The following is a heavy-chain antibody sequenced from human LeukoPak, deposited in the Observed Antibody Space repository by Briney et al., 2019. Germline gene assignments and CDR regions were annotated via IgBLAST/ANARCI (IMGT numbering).Heavy chain of an antibody. CDR2: IYSGGST. D-gene: IGHD6-6*01. CDR3: ARERKYSSSSDFDY. V-gene: IGHV3-66*02. CDR1: GFTVSSNY. Sequence: GGSPRLSCAASGFTVSSNYMSWVRQAPGKGLEWVSVIYSGGSTYYADSVKGRFTISRDNSKNTLYLQMNSLRAEDTAVYYCARERKYSSSSDFDYWGQGTLVTVSS. J-gene: IGHJ4*02.